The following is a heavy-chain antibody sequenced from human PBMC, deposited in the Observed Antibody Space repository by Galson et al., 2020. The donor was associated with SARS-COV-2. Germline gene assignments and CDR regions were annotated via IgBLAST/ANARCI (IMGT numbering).Heavy chain of an antibody. J-gene: IGHJ1*01. D-gene: IGHD3-22*01. CDR3: ARWASEDSSGYYYYFQH. V-gene: IGHV3-33*01. Sequence: ASGFTFSSYGMHWVRQAPGKGLEWVAVIWYDGSNKYYADSVKGRFTISRDNSKNTLYLQMNSLRAEDTAVYYCARWASEDSSGYYYYFQHWGQGTLVTVS. CDR1: GFTFSSYG. CDR2: IWYDGSNK.